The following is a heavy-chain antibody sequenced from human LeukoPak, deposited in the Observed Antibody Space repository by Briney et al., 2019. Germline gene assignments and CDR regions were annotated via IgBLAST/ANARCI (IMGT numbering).Heavy chain of an antibody. D-gene: IGHD3-10*01. Sequence: QPGRSLRLSCAASGFTFSSYGMHWVRQAPGKGLEWVAVISYDGSNKYYADSVKGRFTISRDNSKNTLYLQMNSLRAEDTAVYYCAKSVGSGSPTPDYWGQGTLVTVSS. CDR1: GFTFSSYG. CDR2: ISYDGSNK. CDR3: AKSVGSGSPTPDY. J-gene: IGHJ4*02. V-gene: IGHV3-30*18.